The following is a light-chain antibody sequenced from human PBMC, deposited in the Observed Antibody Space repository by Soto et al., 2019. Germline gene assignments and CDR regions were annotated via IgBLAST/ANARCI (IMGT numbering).Light chain of an antibody. CDR2: DAS. CDR3: QQRVNWPLT. Sequence: EIVLTQSPATLSLSPGERATLSCRASQSISSHLAWYQQKPGQAPRLVMYDASNRATAIPARFSGSGSGTDFTLTISSLEPEDFAVYYCQQRVNWPLTFGGGTKVEIK. J-gene: IGKJ4*01. V-gene: IGKV3-11*01. CDR1: QSISSH.